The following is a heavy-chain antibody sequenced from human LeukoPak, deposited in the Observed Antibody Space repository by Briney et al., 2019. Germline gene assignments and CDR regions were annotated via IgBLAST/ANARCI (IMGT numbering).Heavy chain of an antibody. D-gene: IGHD5-24*01. V-gene: IGHV4-59*08. CDR2: IYYSGST. Sequence: SETLSLTCTVSSGSISSYYWSWIRQPPGKGLEWIGYIYYSGSTNYNPSLKSRVTISVDTSKNQFSLKLSSVTAADTAVYYCASVFRRDGYNFDYWGQGTLVTVSS. J-gene: IGHJ4*02. CDR1: SGSISSYY. CDR3: ASVFRRDGYNFDY.